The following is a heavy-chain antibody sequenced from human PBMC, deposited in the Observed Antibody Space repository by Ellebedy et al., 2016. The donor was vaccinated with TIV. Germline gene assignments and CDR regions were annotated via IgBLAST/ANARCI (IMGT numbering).Heavy chain of an antibody. J-gene: IGHJ5*02. CDR1: GGSLNNYF. Sequence: SETLSLTCTVSGGSLNNYFWSWIRQPPGKGLEWIGYIDYSGNTNYNPSLQSRATVSVDTSKNQFSLKLSSVTAADTAVYYCARDNYDILTGSRNWFDPWGQGTLVTVSS. CDR2: IDYSGNT. V-gene: IGHV4-59*01. CDR3: ARDNYDILTGSRNWFDP. D-gene: IGHD3-9*01.